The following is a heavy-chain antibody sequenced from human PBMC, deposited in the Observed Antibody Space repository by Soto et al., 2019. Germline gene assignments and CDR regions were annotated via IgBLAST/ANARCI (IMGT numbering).Heavy chain of an antibody. D-gene: IGHD3-9*01. Sequence: ASVKVSCKASGYTFGHFYITWVRQAPGQGLEWMGAISPHNRNTNYAEKFRGRVTMTTDTSTTTAYMELRSLRSDDTAVCYCARDEGGYDILTGYYKAHRFDQWGQGAMVTVYS. CDR2: ISPHNRNT. CDR1: GYTFGHFY. CDR3: ARDEGGYDILTGYYKAHRFDQ. J-gene: IGHJ4*02. V-gene: IGHV1-18*01.